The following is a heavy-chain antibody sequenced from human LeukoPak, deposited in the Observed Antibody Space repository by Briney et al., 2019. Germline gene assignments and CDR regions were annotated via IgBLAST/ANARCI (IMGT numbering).Heavy chain of an antibody. J-gene: IGHJ4*02. D-gene: IGHD1-26*01. V-gene: IGHV3-9*01. Sequence: SGGSLRLSCAVSGFIFDDYAMHWVRQAPGKGLEWVSGITWGRDNLAYAASVKGRFTISRDNAKNSLYLQMNSLRVDDTAVYYCAKGTVGAKYWGQGTLVIVSS. CDR1: GFIFDDYA. CDR3: AKGTVGAKY. CDR2: ITWGRDNL.